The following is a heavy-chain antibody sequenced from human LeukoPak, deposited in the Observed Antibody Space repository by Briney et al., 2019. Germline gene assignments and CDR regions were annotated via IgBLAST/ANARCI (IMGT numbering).Heavy chain of an antibody. Sequence: PSETLSLTCAVYGGSFSGYYWSWIRQPPGKGLEWIGEINRSGSTNYNPSLKSRVTISVDTSKNQFSLKLSSVTAADTAVYYCARGRAYGSGSYFDHWGQGTLVTVSS. D-gene: IGHD3-10*01. CDR1: GGSFSGYY. CDR3: ARGRAYGSGSYFDH. V-gene: IGHV4-34*01. CDR2: INRSGST. J-gene: IGHJ4*02.